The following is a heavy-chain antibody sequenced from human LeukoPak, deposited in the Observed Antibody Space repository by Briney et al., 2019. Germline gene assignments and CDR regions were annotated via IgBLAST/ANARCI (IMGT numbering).Heavy chain of an antibody. CDR1: GGSISSGGYY. V-gene: IGHV4-31*03. CDR3: AREHGQLPQFFDY. D-gene: IGHD2-2*01. J-gene: IGHJ4*02. CDR2: IYYSGST. Sequence: PSQTLSLTCTVSGGSISSGGYYWSWIRQHPGKGLEWIGYIYYSGSTYYNPSLKSRVTISVDRSKNQFSLKLSSVTAVDTAVYYCAREHGQLPQFFDYWGQGTLVTVSS.